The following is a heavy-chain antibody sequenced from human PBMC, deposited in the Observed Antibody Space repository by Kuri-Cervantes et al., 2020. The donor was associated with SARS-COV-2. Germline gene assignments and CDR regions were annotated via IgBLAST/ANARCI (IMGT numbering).Heavy chain of an antibody. V-gene: IGHV3-48*04. J-gene: IGHJ4*02. D-gene: IGHD6-13*01. Sequence: GGSLRPSCAASGFTFSSYSMNWVRQAPGKGLEWVSYISSSSSTIYYADSVKGRFTISRDNAKNSLYLQMNSLRAEDTAVYYCARDAHSTPGGYWGQGTLVTVSS. CDR2: ISSSSSTI. CDR1: GFTFSSYS. CDR3: ARDAHSTPGGY.